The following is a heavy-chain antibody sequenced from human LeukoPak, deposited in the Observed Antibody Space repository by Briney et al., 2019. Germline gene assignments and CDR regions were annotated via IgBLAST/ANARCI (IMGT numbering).Heavy chain of an antibody. CDR1: GGSISSSSYF. CDR3: ASKQWLVSDFDY. J-gene: IGHJ4*02. CDR2: IYYSGST. Sequence: SETLSLTCTVSGGSISSSSYFWGWIRQPPGKGLEWIGSIYYSGSTYYNPSLKSRVTLSVDTSKNQFSLKLSSVTAADTAVYYCASKQWLVSDFDYWGQGTLVTVSS. D-gene: IGHD6-19*01. V-gene: IGHV4-39*07.